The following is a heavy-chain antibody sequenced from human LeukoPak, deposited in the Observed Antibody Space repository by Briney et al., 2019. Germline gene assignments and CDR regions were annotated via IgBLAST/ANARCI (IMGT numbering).Heavy chain of an antibody. D-gene: IGHD1-26*01. J-gene: IGHJ4*02. Sequence: SETLSLTCTVSGGSISSYYWSWIRQPPGKGLELIGYMYDSGSANYNPSLKSRVTISVDTSKNQFSLRLSSVTAADTAVYYCAGHGGSYTFDFWGQGVLVTVSS. CDR2: MYDSGSA. CDR3: AGHGGSYTFDF. V-gene: IGHV4-59*01. CDR1: GGSISSYY.